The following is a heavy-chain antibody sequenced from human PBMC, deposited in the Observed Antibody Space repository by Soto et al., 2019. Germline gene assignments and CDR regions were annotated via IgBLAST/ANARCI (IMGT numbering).Heavy chain of an antibody. J-gene: IGHJ3*02. Sequence: SETLSLTCTVSGGSISSGGYYWSWIRQHPGKGLEWIGYIYYSGSTYYNPSLKSRVTISVATSKNQFSLKLSSVTAADTAVYYCARDLVGYDILTGYVHDAFDIWGQGTMVTVSS. V-gene: IGHV4-31*03. CDR2: IYYSGST. CDR3: ARDLVGYDILTGYVHDAFDI. D-gene: IGHD3-9*01. CDR1: GGSISSGGYY.